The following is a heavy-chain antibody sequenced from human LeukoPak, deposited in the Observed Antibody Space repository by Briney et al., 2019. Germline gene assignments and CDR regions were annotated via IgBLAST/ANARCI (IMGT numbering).Heavy chain of an antibody. J-gene: IGHJ4*02. CDR2: IGWSGEST. CDR3: AKDTSRGYSRTRSSPTTIFDF. CDR1: GFNFGEYA. Sequence: GGSLRLSCAASGFNFGEYAMHWVRQAPGKGLEWVSGIGWSGESTGYSDSVKGRFTISRDNAKNTLYLQMNSLRPDDTALYYRAKDTSRGYSRTRSSPTTIFDFWGQGTLVTVSS. D-gene: IGHD6-13*01. V-gene: IGHV3-9*01.